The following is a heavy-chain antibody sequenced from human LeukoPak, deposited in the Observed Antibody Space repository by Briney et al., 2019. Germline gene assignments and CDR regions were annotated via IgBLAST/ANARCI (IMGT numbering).Heavy chain of an antibody. J-gene: IGHJ6*02. CDR3: AKTFYDSSGYYYYYYGMDV. Sequence: GGSLRLSCAAPGFTFSSYGMHWVRQAPGKGLEWVAVISYDGSNKYYADSVKGRFTISRDNSKNTLYLQMNSLRAEDTAVYYCAKTFYDSSGYYYYYYGMDVWGQGTTVTVSS. V-gene: IGHV3-30*18. CDR1: GFTFSSYG. D-gene: IGHD3-22*01. CDR2: ISYDGSNK.